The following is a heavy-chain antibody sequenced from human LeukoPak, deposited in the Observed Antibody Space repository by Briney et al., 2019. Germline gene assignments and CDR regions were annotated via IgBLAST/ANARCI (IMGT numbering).Heavy chain of an antibody. J-gene: IGHJ5*02. D-gene: IGHD2-15*01. CDR1: GFTFSSYA. CDR2: ISYDGSNK. V-gene: IGHV3-30-3*01. CDR3: ARTYCSGGSCPTNWFDP. Sequence: PGGSLRLSCAASGFTFSSYAMHWVRQAPGKGLEWVAVISYDGSNKYYADSVKGRFTISRDNSKNTLYLQMNSLRAEDTAVYYCARTYCSGGSCPTNWFDPWGQGTLVTVSS.